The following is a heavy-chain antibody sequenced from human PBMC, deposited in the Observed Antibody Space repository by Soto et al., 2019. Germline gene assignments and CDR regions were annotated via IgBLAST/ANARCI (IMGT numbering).Heavy chain of an antibody. J-gene: IGHJ5*02. CDR2: IIPIFGTA. V-gene: IGHV1-69*01. Sequence: QVQLVQSGAEVKKPGSSVKVSCKASGGTFSSYAISWVRQAPGQGLEWMGGIIPIFGTANYAQKFQGRVTITADESTSTAYMELSTLRSEDMAVYYCARGLSSGWYETNWFDPWGQGTLVTVSS. CDR3: ARGLSSGWYETNWFDP. D-gene: IGHD6-19*01. CDR1: GGTFSSYA.